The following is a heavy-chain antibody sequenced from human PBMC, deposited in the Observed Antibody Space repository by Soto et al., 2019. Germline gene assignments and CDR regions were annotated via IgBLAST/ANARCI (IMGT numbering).Heavy chain of an antibody. CDR2: IYHSGST. D-gene: IGHD5-18*01. Sequence: SETLSLTCAVSGGSISSGGYSWSWIRQPPGKGLEWIGYIYHSGSTYYNPSLKSRVTISVDRSKNQFSLKLSSVTAADTAVYYCARDSYNFDDWGQGILVTVSS. J-gene: IGHJ4*02. V-gene: IGHV4-30-2*01. CDR1: GGSISSGGYS. CDR3: ARDSYNFDD.